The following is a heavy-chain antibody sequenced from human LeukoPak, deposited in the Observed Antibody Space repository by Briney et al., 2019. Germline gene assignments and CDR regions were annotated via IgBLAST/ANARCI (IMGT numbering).Heavy chain of an antibody. D-gene: IGHD2-15*01. CDR1: GGSISSYY. Sequence: SETLSLTCTVSGGSISSYYWSWIRQPPGKGLEWIGYIYYSGSTNYNPSLKSRVTISVDTSKNQFSLKLSSVTAADTAVYYCARGEGYCSGGSCSGYFDYWGQGTLVTVSS. V-gene: IGHV4-59*01. CDR3: ARGEGYCSGGSCSGYFDY. CDR2: IYYSGST. J-gene: IGHJ4*02.